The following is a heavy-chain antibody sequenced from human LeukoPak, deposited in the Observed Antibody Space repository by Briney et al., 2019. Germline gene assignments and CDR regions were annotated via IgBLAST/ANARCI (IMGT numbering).Heavy chain of an antibody. CDR2: INHSGST. D-gene: IGHD2-21*01. Sequence: SETLSLTCAVYGGSFSGYYWSWIRQPPGKGLEWIGEINHSGSTNYNPSLKSRVTISVDTSKNQFSLKLSSVTAADTAVYYCARGQVIDYWGQGTLVTVSS. CDR1: GGSFSGYY. CDR3: ARGQVIDY. V-gene: IGHV4-34*01. J-gene: IGHJ4*02.